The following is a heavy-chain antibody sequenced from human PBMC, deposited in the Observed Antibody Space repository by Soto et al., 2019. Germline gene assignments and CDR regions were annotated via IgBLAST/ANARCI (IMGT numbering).Heavy chain of an antibody. J-gene: IGHJ4*02. Sequence: EVQLLESGGKLVQPGGSLTLSCAASGFTFSTYAMAWVRQAPGKGLEWVSGVSASGLNTDYADPVKGRFYISIDNSKNTVSLHMNSLRAEDTVLYYSAKDRPRRTSGYFFGYWGQGTPVTVSS. D-gene: IGHD1-1*01. CDR1: GFTFSTYA. CDR3: AKDRPRRTSGYFFGY. CDR2: VSASGLNT. V-gene: IGHV3-23*01.